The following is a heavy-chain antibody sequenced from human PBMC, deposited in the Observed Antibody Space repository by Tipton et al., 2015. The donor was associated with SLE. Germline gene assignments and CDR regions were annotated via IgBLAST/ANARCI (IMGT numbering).Heavy chain of an antibody. J-gene: IGHJ3*02. D-gene: IGHD3-16*01. CDR1: GFDFSTYW. CDR3: ARIKITGGGGEAFDI. CDR2: IEDDGTEK. Sequence: SLRLSCAASGFDFSTYWMTWVRQAPGKGLEWVANIEDDGTEKYYLDSVWGRFTFSRDNAKNSLYLQMSSLRVEDTAVYYCARIKITGGGGEAFDIWGRGTMVTVSS. V-gene: IGHV3-7*01.